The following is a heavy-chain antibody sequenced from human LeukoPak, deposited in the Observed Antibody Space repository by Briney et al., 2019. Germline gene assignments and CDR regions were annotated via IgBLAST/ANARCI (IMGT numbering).Heavy chain of an antibody. Sequence: PGGSLRLSCAASGFTFSTHWMTWVRQPPGKGLEWVAHINHDGSEKYYVDSVKGRFTISRDNAKNSLYLQMNSLRVEDTAVYYCARDRGDSGSYVDAFDIWGQGTMVTVSS. CDR3: ARDRGDSGSYVDAFDI. CDR2: INHDGSEK. D-gene: IGHD1-26*01. V-gene: IGHV3-7*01. CDR1: GFTFSTHW. J-gene: IGHJ3*02.